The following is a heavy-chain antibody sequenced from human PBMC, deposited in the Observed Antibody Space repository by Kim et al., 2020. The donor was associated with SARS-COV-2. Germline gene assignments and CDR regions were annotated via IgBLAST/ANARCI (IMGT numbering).Heavy chain of an antibody. CDR3: ARDLREDSSGYYRPTLAFDI. D-gene: IGHD3-22*01. V-gene: IGHV4-59*01. J-gene: IGHJ3*02. Sequence: RVTISVDTSKNQFSLKLSSVTAADTAVYYCARDLREDSSGYYRPTLAFDIWGQGTMVTVSS.